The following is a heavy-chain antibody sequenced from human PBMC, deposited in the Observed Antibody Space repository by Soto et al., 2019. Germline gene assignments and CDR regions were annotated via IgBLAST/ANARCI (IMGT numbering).Heavy chain of an antibody. J-gene: IGHJ3*02. Sequence: SETLSLTCAVSASSISSAYFWGWIRQPPGKGLEWIATIFHTGGTYYNPSLRSRVTISVDTSNNQFSLRLNSVTAADTALYFCARTWLAGGTPADAFDIWGQGTMVTVSS. V-gene: IGHV4-38-2*01. CDR2: IFHTGGT. CDR1: ASSISSAYF. CDR3: ARTWLAGGTPADAFDI. D-gene: IGHD2-15*01.